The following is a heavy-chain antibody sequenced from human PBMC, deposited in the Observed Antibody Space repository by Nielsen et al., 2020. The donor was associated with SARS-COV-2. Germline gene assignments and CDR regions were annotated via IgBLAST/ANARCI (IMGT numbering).Heavy chain of an antibody. CDR2: INWNGGEI. V-gene: IGHV3-9*01. Sequence: SLKISCAASGFAFSRYAMHWVRQGPGKGLEWVSGINWNGGEIGYADSVKGRFTISRDNAKNSLYLQMNSLRAEDTAVYYCAREMTTMGMGAFDIWGQGTMVTVSS. J-gene: IGHJ3*02. CDR1: GFAFSRYA. D-gene: IGHD4-23*01. CDR3: AREMTTMGMGAFDI.